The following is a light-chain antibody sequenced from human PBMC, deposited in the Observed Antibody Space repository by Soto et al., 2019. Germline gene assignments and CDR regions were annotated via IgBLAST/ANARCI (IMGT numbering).Light chain of an antibody. Sequence: QLVLTQSPSASASLGASVKLTCTLSSGHNTYAIAWHQQRPEKGPRYLMKLNSDGSHSKGDGIPDRFSGSSSGAERYLTIFSLQSEDEADYYCQTWGTGSWVFGGGTKVTVL. V-gene: IGLV4-69*01. CDR1: SGHNTYA. CDR3: QTWGTGSWV. J-gene: IGLJ3*02. CDR2: LNSDGSH.